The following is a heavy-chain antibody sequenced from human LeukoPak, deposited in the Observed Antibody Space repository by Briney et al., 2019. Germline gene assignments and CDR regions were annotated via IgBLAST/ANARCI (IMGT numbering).Heavy chain of an antibody. CDR2: INRSGST. V-gene: IGHV4-34*01. Sequence: PSETLSLTCAVYGGSFSGYYWSWIRQPPGKGLEWTGEINRSGSTNYNPSLKSRVTISVDTSKNQFSLKLSSVTAADTAVYYCARVGTYYYDSRREPADYWGQGTLVTVSS. CDR1: GGSFSGYY. CDR3: ARVGTYYYDSRREPADY. J-gene: IGHJ4*02. D-gene: IGHD3-22*01.